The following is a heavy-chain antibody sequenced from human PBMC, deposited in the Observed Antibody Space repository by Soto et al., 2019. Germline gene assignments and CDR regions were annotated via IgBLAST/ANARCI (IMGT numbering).Heavy chain of an antibody. CDR1: GGSISSGDYY. CDR2: IYYSGST. CDR3: ARDPWELLQFDY. Sequence: PSETLSLTCTVSGGSISSGDYYWSWIRQPPGKGLEWIGYIYYSGSTYYNPSLKSRVTISVDTSKNQFSLKLSSVTAADTAVYYCARDPWELLQFDYWGQGTLVTVSS. V-gene: IGHV4-30-4*01. D-gene: IGHD1-26*01. J-gene: IGHJ4*02.